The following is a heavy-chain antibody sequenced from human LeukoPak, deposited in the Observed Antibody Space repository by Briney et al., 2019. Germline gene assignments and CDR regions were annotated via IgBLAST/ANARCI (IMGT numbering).Heavy chain of an antibody. CDR2: IYYSGSN. V-gene: IGHV4-59*08. CDR1: GGSISSYS. D-gene: IGHD4-17*01. CDR3: ARGGDYGDYDGYFDY. J-gene: IGHJ4*02. Sequence: SETLSLTRTVSGGSISSYSWSWLRQPPANALEGIGYIYYSGSNNYNPSLRSRVTISVDTSKHQFSLKLSYVTAADAAVYCGARGGDYGDYDGYFDYWGQGTLVTVSS.